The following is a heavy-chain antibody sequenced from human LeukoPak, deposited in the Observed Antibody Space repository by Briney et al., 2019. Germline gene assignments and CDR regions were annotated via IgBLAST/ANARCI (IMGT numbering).Heavy chain of an antibody. CDR2: MTGNGGTV. J-gene: IGHJ5*02. D-gene: IGHD4-17*01. V-gene: IGHV3-23*01. CDR3: TKDPNGNYIGAFDP. CDR1: GLSFSDFA. Sequence: GGSLRLSCAGSGLSFSDFAMTWVRQAPGKGLEWVTSMTGNGGTVVYTDSVKGRFTMSRDNSKNTVYLQMNSLRAEDTALYYCTKDPNGNYIGAFDPWGLGTLVTVSS.